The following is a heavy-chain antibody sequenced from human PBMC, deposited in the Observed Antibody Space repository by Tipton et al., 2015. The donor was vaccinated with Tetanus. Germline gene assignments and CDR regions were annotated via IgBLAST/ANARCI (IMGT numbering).Heavy chain of an antibody. CDR2: IYHRGST. D-gene: IGHD3-3*01. Sequence: TLSLTCTVSGGSISSGGYYWTWIRQHPGKGLEWIGNIYHRGSTYYNPSLKSRVTISVDTSKNQFSLKLSSVTAADTAVYYCARDPAVLRFLEWLPDWYFALWGRGPLVTVSS. V-gene: IGHV4-31*03. J-gene: IGHJ2*01. CDR3: ARDPAVLRFLEWLPDWYFAL. CDR1: GGSISSGGYY.